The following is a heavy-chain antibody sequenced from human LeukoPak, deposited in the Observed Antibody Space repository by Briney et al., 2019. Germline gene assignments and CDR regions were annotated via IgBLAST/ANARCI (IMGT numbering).Heavy chain of an antibody. CDR2: IYYSGST. D-gene: IGHD4/OR15-4a*01. J-gene: IGHJ4*02. V-gene: IGHV4-31*03. CDR3: ARVVHFACFDY. Sequence: SETLSLTCTVSGGSISSGGYYWSWIRQHPGKGLEWIGYIYYSGSTYYNPSLKSRVAISVDTSKNQFSLKLSSVTAADTAVYYCARVVHFACFDYWGQGTLVTVSS. CDR1: GGSISSGGYY.